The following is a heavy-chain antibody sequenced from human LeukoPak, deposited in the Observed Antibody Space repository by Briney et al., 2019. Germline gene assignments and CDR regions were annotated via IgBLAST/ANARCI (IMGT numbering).Heavy chain of an antibody. D-gene: IGHD3-16*01. J-gene: IGHJ4*02. CDR1: GFTFDDYA. CDR2: INHSGST. Sequence: LRLSCAASGFTFDDYAMHWVRQAPGKGLEWIGEINHSGSTNYNPSLKSRVTISVDTSKNQFSLKLRSVTAADTALYYCARGRDMITFGGFSAFDYWAQGTLVTVSS. V-gene: IGHV4-34*01. CDR3: ARGRDMITFGGFSAFDY.